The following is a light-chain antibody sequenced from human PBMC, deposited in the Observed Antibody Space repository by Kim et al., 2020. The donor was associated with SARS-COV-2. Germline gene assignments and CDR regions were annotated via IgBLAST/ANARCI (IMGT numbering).Light chain of an antibody. Sequence: GRTITCSCAGTNCDSVGCSYIPWYQQPPGTAPKHMIYDINRRPAGVSDRFSGSKSANAASLAISGLQAEDEADYYCSSLTGSNKFVFGAGTKVTVL. J-gene: IGLJ1*01. CDR2: DIN. CDR3: SSLTGSNKFV. V-gene: IGLV2-14*03. CDR1: NCDSVGCSY.